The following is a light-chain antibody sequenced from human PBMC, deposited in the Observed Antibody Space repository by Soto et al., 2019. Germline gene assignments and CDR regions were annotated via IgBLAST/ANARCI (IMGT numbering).Light chain of an antibody. CDR2: GAS. J-gene: IGKJ4*01. CDR3: QQYGSSPLT. V-gene: IGKV3-20*01. Sequence: EIVLTQSPGTLSLSPGDRTTLSCRASQTVSFSYLAWYQQKPGQAPGLVIYGASSRATGIPDRFSGSESGTDFTLTISRLEPEDFAVYYCQQYGSSPLTFGGGTKVEIK. CDR1: QTVSFSY.